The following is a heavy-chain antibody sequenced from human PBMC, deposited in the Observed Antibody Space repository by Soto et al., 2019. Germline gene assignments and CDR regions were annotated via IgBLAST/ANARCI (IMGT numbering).Heavy chain of an antibody. CDR2: IWHDGSNI. D-gene: IGHD3-10*01. CDR3: AREGDHRGPEYFQY. J-gene: IGHJ1*01. V-gene: IGHV3-33*01. Sequence: TGGSLRLSCIASGFSFSKYGMHWVRQAPGQGLEWVAVIWHDGSNIDYGDSVRGRFTISRDNDKNTQYRQMTNMKGDDTAVYYCAREGDHRGPEYFQYWGERTLVTVSS. CDR1: GFSFSKYG.